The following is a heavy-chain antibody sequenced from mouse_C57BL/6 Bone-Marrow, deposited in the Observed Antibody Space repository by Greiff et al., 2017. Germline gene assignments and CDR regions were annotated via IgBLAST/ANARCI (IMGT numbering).Heavy chain of an antibody. CDR1: GFTFTDYY. D-gene: IGHD1-1*01. CDR3: ARSPTTVVAHYYAMDY. Sequence: EVKLVESGGGLVQPGGSLSLSCAASGFTFTDYYMSWVRQPPGKALEWLGFIRNKANGYTTEYSASVKGRFTISRDNSQSILYLQMNALRAEDSATYYCARSPTTVVAHYYAMDYWGQGTSVTVSS. CDR2: IRNKANGYTT. V-gene: IGHV7-3*01. J-gene: IGHJ4*01.